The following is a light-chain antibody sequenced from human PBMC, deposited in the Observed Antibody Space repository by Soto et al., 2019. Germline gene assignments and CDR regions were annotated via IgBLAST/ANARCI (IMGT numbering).Light chain of an antibody. CDR2: GAS. Sequence: EIVLTQSPGTLSLSPGERATLSCRASQSVSSSSLAWYQQKPGQAPRLLIYGASSRAAGIPDRSSGRGSGTDFTLTISRLQPEDFAVFYCQQYSSLPFTFGQGTQLEIK. V-gene: IGKV3-20*01. J-gene: IGKJ2*01. CDR1: QSVSSSS. CDR3: QQYSSLPFT.